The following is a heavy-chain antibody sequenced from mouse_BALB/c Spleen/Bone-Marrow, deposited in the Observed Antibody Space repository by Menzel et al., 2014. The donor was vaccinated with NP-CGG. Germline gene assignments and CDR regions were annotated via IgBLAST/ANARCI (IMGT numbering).Heavy chain of an antibody. Sequence: QVQLQQSGAELVKPGASVKLSCKASGCTFTSYWMHWVKQRPGQGLEWIGEINPSNGRTNYNEKFKSKATLTVDKSSSTAYMQLSSLTSEDSAVYYCARPYYGPYFDYWGQGTTLTVSS. D-gene: IGHD1-2*01. V-gene: IGHV1S81*02. CDR2: INPSNGRT. CDR3: ARPYYGPYFDY. CDR1: GCTFTSYW. J-gene: IGHJ2*01.